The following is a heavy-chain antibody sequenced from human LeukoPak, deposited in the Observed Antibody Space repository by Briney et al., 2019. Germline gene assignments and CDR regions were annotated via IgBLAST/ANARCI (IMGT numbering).Heavy chain of an antibody. CDR1: GFTFSSYE. CDR2: ISSSGSTI. Sequence: GGSLRLSCAASGFTFSSYEMNWVRQAPGKGLEWVSYISSSGSTIYYADSVKGRFTISRDNAKNSLYLQMNSLRAEDTAVYYCARDTLDYSSSSSYFDYWGQGTLVAVSS. D-gene: IGHD6-6*01. V-gene: IGHV3-48*03. CDR3: ARDTLDYSSSSSYFDY. J-gene: IGHJ4*02.